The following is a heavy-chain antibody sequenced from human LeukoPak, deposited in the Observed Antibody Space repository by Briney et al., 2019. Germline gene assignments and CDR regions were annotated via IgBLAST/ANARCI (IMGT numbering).Heavy chain of an antibody. V-gene: IGHV1-46*01. J-gene: IGHJ5*02. Sequence: GASVKVSCKASGYTFTSYYMHWVRQAPGQGLEWMGIINPSGGSTSYAQKFQGRVTMTRDMSTSTVYMELSSLRSEDTAVYYCARGYCSGGSCYSGHNWFDPWGQGTLVTVSS. CDR3: ARGYCSGGSCYSGHNWFDP. D-gene: IGHD2-15*01. CDR2: INPSGGST. CDR1: GYTFTSYY.